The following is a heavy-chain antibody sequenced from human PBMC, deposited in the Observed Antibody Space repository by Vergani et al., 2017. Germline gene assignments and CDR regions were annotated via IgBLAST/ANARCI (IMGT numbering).Heavy chain of an antibody. J-gene: IGHJ6*02. V-gene: IGHV1-18*04. Sequence: QVQLVQSGAEVKKPGASVKVSCKASGYTFTSYGISWVRQAPGQGLEWMGWISAYNGNTNYAQKLQGRGTMTTDTSTSTAYMELRSLRSDDTAVYYCARDPDIVVVPASPYYYYYYGMDVWGQGTTVTVS. CDR1: GYTFTSYG. CDR3: ARDPDIVVVPASPYYYYYYGMDV. D-gene: IGHD2-2*01. CDR2: ISAYNGNT.